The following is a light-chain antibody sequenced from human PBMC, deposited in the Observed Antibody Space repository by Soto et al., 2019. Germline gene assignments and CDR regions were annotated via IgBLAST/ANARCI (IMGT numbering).Light chain of an antibody. J-gene: IGKJ1*01. CDR2: GAY. V-gene: IGKV3-15*01. CDR3: HQYNNWPPWT. Sequence: VMTQSPATLSLSPGESATLSCRASQSVSSNLAWYQQKPCQAPRLLIYGAYTRATGIPARFSGSGSGTEFTLTISSLQSEDYAVYYCHQYNNWPPWTFGQGTKVDIK. CDR1: QSVSSN.